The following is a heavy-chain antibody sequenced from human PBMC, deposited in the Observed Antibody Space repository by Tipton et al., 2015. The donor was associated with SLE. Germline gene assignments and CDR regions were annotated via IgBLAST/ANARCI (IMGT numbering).Heavy chain of an antibody. Sequence: QVQLVQSGAEVKKPGASVKVSCKASGYTFTGYYMHWVRQAPGQGLEWMGWINPNSGGTNYAQKFQGRVTVTRDTSISTAYMGLSRLRSDDTAVYYCAWISGHSYGDDGVDIWGQRTMVTVSS. V-gene: IGHV1-2*02. J-gene: IGHJ3*02. CDR3: AWISGHSYGDDGVDI. CDR2: INPNSGGT. D-gene: IGHD5-18*01. CDR1: GYTFTGYY.